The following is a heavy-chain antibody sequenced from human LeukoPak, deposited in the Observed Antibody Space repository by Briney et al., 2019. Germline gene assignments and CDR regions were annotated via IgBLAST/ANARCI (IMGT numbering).Heavy chain of an antibody. D-gene: IGHD3-3*01. CDR3: ARDLSDFWSKNWFDP. V-gene: IGHV3-7*01. CDR1: GFTFSSYW. J-gene: IGHJ5*02. Sequence: GGSLRLSCAASGFTFSSYWMSWVRQAPGKGLEWVANIKQDGSEKYYVDSVKGRFTISRDNAKNSLYLQMNSLRAEDTAVYYCARDLSDFWSKNWFDPWGQETLVTVSS. CDR2: IKQDGSEK.